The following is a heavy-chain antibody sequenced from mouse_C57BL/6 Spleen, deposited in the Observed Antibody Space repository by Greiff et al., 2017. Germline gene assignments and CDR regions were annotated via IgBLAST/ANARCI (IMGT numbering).Heavy chain of an antibody. V-gene: IGHV3-6*01. CDR1: GYSITSGYY. D-gene: IGHD2-4*01. J-gene: IGHJ2*01. CDR3: AREGIYSDYDEDYFDY. Sequence: EVKLQESGPGLVKPSQSLSLTCSVTGYSITSGYYWNWLRQFPGNKLEWMGYISYDGSNNYNPSLENRISITRDTSKNQFFLKLNSVTTEDTATYYCAREGIYSDYDEDYFDYWGQGTTLTVSS. CDR2: ISYDGSN.